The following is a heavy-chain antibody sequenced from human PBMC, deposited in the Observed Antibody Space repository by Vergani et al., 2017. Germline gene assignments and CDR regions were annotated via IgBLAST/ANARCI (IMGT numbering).Heavy chain of an antibody. CDR3: ARDRSRDGYNYAVDY. V-gene: IGHV4-30-4*08. D-gene: IGHD5-24*01. Sequence: QVQLQESGPELVKPSQTLSLTCTVSGGSISSGDYYWSWIRQPPGKGLEWIGYIYYSGSTYYNPSLKSRVTISVDTSKNQFSLKLSSVTAADTAVYYCARDRSRDGYNYAVDYWGQGTLVTVSS. CDR1: GGSISSGDYY. J-gene: IGHJ4*02. CDR2: IYYSGST.